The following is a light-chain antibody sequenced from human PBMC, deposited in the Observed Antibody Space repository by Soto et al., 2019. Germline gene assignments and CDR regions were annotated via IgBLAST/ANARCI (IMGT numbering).Light chain of an antibody. CDR1: QTISSW. J-gene: IGKJ1*01. CDR3: QHYNSYSEA. V-gene: IGKV1-5*03. Sequence: DIHMTQSPSTLSGSVLGRVTITCLASQTISSWLAWYHQKPGKAPKLLIYKASTLKSGVPSRFSGSGSGTEFTLTISSLQPDDFATYYCQHYNSYSEAFGQGTKVDIK. CDR2: KAS.